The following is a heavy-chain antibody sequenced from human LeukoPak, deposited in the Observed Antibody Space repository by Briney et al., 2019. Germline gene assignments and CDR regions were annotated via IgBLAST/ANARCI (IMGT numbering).Heavy chain of an antibody. CDR1: GGSTSSGDYY. CDR3: ARGSIDGDLDY. Sequence: NPSETLSLTCTVSGGSTSSGDYYWNWIRQPPGKGLEWIGYIYYSGSTYYNPSLKSRVTISVDTSKSRFSLKLSSVTAADTAVYYCARGSIDGDLDYWGQGTLVAVSS. D-gene: IGHD4-17*01. J-gene: IGHJ4*02. CDR2: IYYSGST. V-gene: IGHV4-30-4*01.